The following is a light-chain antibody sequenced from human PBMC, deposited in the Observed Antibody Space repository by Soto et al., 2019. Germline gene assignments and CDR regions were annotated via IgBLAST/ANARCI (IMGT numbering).Light chain of an antibody. Sequence: QSALSQPHSVSGSPGQSVTISCTGTSSDIGAYDYVSWYQQHPGKAPKLMIYGVNKRPSGVSDRFSGAKSGNTASLTISGLQAEDEADYYCCSYAGTFHVLFGGGTKVTVL. CDR2: GVN. CDR1: SSDIGAYDY. V-gene: IGLV2-11*01. J-gene: IGLJ2*01. CDR3: CSYAGTFHVL.